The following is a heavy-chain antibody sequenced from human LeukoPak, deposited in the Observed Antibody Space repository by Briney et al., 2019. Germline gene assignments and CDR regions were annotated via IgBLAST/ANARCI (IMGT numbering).Heavy chain of an antibody. CDR2: ISGSGDST. V-gene: IGHV3-23*01. CDR1: GFTFSNYV. CDR3: AKMRWLQYYYFDS. D-gene: IGHD5-24*01. Sequence: GGSLRLSCAASGFTFSNYVMSWVRQAPGKGLEWVSDISGSGDSTFYADSVKGRFTISRDNSKNTLYLQMNSLRAEDTAVYYCAKMRWLQYYYFDSWGQGTLVTVSP. J-gene: IGHJ4*02.